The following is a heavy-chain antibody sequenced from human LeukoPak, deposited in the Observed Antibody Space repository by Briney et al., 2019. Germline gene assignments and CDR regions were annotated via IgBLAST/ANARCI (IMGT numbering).Heavy chain of an antibody. V-gene: IGHV4-30-2*02. CDR2: IYHSGST. D-gene: IGHD6-13*01. Sequence: SETLSLTCTVSGGSISSGGYYWSWIRQPPGKGLEWIRYIYHSGSTYYNPSLKSRVTISVDTSKNQFSLKLSSVTAADTAVYYCARSPGALISAAGWYFDLWGRGTLVTVSS. CDR1: GGSISSGGYY. CDR3: ARSPGALISAAGWYFDL. J-gene: IGHJ2*01.